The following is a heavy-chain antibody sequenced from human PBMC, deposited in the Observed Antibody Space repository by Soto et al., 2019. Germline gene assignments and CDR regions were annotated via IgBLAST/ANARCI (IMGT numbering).Heavy chain of an antibody. V-gene: IGHV4-34*01. Sequence: SETLSLTCAVYGGSFSGYYWSWIRQPPGKGLEWIGEINHSGSTNYNPSLKSRVTISVDTSKNQFSLKLSSVTAADTAVYYCARALYGDYVRDHFDYWGQGTLVTVSS. CDR2: INHSGST. CDR3: ARALYGDYVRDHFDY. D-gene: IGHD4-17*01. CDR1: GGSFSGYY. J-gene: IGHJ4*02.